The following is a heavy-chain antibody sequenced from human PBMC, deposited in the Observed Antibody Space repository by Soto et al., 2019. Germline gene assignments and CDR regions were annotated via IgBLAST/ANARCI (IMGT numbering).Heavy chain of an antibody. Sequence: PSETLSLTCTVSGGSISSGGYYWSWIRQHPGKGLEWIGYIYYSGSTYYNPSLKSRVTISVDTSKNQFSLKLSSVTAADTAVYYCARVAPCSTSCYMPDVWGKGTTVTVSS. J-gene: IGHJ6*04. D-gene: IGHD2-2*02. V-gene: IGHV4-31*03. CDR3: ARVAPCSTSCYMPDV. CDR2: IYYSGST. CDR1: GGSISSGGYY.